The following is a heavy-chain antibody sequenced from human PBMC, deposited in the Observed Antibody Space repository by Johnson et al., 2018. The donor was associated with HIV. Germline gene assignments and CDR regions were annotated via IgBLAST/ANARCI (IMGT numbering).Heavy chain of an antibody. CDR1: GFTFDDYG. CDR3: ARANSYGDYRAKAFDI. CDR2: INWNGGST. D-gene: IGHD4-17*01. Sequence: VQLVESGGGVVRPGGSLRLSCAASGFTFDDYGMSWVRQAPGKGLEWVAGINWNGGSTGYADSVKGRFTISRDNAKNSLYLQMNSLRAEDTALYYCARANSYGDYRAKAFDIWGQGTMVTVSS. V-gene: IGHV3-20*04. J-gene: IGHJ3*02.